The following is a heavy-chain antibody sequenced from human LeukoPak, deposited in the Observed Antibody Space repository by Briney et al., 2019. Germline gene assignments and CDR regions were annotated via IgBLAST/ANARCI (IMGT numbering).Heavy chain of an antibody. D-gene: IGHD4-23*01. CDR3: AREFSHGRWYFDY. J-gene: IGHJ4*02. V-gene: IGHV3-30*03. CDR2: IPRDGTTQ. CDR1: GFTFSSYG. Sequence: PGRSLRLSCAASGFTFSSYGMHWVRKAPGKGLEWVTVIPRDGTTQYYSDSVKGRFTVSRDNSLNTLHLQMNSLRRGDTAVYYCAREFSHGRWYFDYWGQGALVTVSS.